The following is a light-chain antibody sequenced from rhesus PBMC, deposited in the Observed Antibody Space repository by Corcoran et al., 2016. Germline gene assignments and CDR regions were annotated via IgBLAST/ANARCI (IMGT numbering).Light chain of an antibody. CDR3: QQYSSRPLT. J-gene: IGKJ4*01. V-gene: IGKV1-22*01. CDR2: KAS. CDR1: QGISSW. Sequence: DIQMTQSPSSLSASVGDTVTITFRASQGISSWLAWYQQKPGKAPKLLIYKASSLQSGVPTRFSGSGSGTDFTLTISSLQSEDFATYYCQQYSSRPLTFGGGTKVELK.